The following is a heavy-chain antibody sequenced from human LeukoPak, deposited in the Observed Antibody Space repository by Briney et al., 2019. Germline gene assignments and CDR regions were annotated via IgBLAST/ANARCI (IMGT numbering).Heavy chain of an antibody. J-gene: IGHJ3*02. CDR1: GYTFTSYY. Sequence: ASVKVSCKASGYTFTSYYMHWVRQAPGQGLEWMGIINPSGGSTSYAQKFQGRDTTTRDTSTSTVYMELSSLRSEDTAVYYCARVPSNRGEDIWGQGTMVTVSS. CDR3: ARVPSNRGEDI. V-gene: IGHV1-46*01. CDR2: INPSGGST. D-gene: IGHD3-10*01.